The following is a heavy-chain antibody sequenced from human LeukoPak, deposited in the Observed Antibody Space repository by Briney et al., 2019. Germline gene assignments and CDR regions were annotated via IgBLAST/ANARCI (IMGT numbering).Heavy chain of an antibody. CDR2: IYTSGST. Sequence: SETLSLTCTVSGGSISSYYWSWLRQPAGKGLEWIGRIYTSGSTNYNPSLKSRVTMSVDTSKNQFSLKLSSVTAADTAVYYCERVGYSSGWYDGDYFDYWGQGTLVTVSS. V-gene: IGHV4-4*07. J-gene: IGHJ4*02. CDR1: GGSISSYY. CDR3: ERVGYSSGWYDGDYFDY. D-gene: IGHD6-19*01.